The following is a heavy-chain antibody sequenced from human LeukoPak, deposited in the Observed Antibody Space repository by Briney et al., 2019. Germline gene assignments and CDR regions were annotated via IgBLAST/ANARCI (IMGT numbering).Heavy chain of an antibody. D-gene: IGHD3-3*01. CDR1: GYTFTSYG. V-gene: IGHV1-18*01. Sequence: ASVKVSCKASGYTFTSYGISWVRQAPGQGLEWMGWISAYNGNTNYAQKLQGRVTMTTDTSTSTAYMELRSLRSDDTAVYYCARDLGNNYDFWSGYFDYYCYGMDVWGQGTTVTVSS. CDR3: ARDLGNNYDFWSGYFDYYCYGMDV. J-gene: IGHJ6*02. CDR2: ISAYNGNT.